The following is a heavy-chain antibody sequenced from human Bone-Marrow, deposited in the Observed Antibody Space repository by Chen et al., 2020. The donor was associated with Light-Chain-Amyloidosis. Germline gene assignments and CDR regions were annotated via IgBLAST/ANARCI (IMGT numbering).Heavy chain of an antibody. D-gene: IGHD1-1*01. J-gene: IGHJ6*02. CDR1: GFTFSDYS. V-gene: IGHV3-21*01. CDR3: AREPTTDPLYYYGMDV. CDR2: ISGDRNDI. Sequence: EVQLVESGGGLVKPGGSLRLSCAASGFTFSDYSMNWVRQAPGKGLEWVSSISGDRNDIYYADSVKGRLTISRDNAKNSVYLQXXSLRTEDTAVYYCAREPTTDPLYYYGMDVWGQGSTVTVSS.